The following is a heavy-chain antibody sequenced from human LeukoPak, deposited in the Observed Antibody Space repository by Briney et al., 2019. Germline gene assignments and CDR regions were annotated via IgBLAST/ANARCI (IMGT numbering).Heavy chain of an antibody. CDR3: ARGGSSGPEGWFDP. Sequence: ASVKVSCKASGYTFTNYGITWVRQAPGQGLEWMGWISPYNGNTKYAQKVQGRVIMTTDTSTSTAYMELRSLRSDDAAVYYCARGGSSGPEGWFDPWAQGTLVTVSS. V-gene: IGHV1-18*01. CDR2: ISPYNGNT. CDR1: GYTFTNYG. D-gene: IGHD6-19*01. J-gene: IGHJ5*02.